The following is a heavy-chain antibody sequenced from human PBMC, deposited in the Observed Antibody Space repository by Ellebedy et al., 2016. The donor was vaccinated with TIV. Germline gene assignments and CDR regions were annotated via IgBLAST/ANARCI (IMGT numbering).Heavy chain of an antibody. CDR2: INWNSDRI. V-gene: IGHV3-9*01. D-gene: IGHD6-19*01. Sequence: PGGSLRLSCAASGFTFDDYAMHWVRQGPGKGLEWVSGINWNSDRIGYADFVRGRFTISRDNAKNSLYLQMNSLRAEDTALYFCAKDISSGWNYFDDWGQGTLVTVSS. CDR1: GFTFDDYA. J-gene: IGHJ4*02. CDR3: AKDISSGWNYFDD.